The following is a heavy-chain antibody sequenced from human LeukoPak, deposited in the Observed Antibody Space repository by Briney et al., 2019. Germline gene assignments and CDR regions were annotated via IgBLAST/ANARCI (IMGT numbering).Heavy chain of an antibody. CDR1: GGPFCGFY. V-gene: IGHV4-34*01. D-gene: IGHD2-15*01. J-gene: IGHJ6*03. CDR3: ATGVFREHCSGDSCYAYYYYYYMDV. CDR2: INHWGST. Sequence: PSETLSLTCAVYGGPFCGFYWRWMRQPPGKGVEWIGEINHWGSTNHNPSLKSRVTISVDTSKDQFSLKLRSVTAADTAVYYCATGVFREHCSGDSCYAYYYYYYMDVGGKGPTVTVSS.